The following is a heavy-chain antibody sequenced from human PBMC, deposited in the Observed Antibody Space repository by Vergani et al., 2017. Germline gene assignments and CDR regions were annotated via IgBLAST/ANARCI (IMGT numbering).Heavy chain of an antibody. V-gene: IGHV3-74*01. J-gene: IGHJ5*01. CDR2: IKSDGSIT. D-gene: IGHD5-12*01. Sequence: EVQLVESGGGLIHPGGSLRLSCEGSGFSFSGYWMHWVRQSPEKGLVWVSRIKSDGSITNYADSVKGRFTISRDHAKKTLYLEMNSLRGDDTAIYYCVRARCSGPCFMSNWFDSWGQGTLVTVSS. CDR1: GFSFSGYW. CDR3: VRARCSGPCFMSNWFDS.